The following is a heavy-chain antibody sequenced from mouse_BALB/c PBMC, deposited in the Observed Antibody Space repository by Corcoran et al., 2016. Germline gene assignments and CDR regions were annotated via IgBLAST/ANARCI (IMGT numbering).Heavy chain of an antibody. J-gene: IGHJ4*01. CDR2: INPYNDGT. Sequence: EVQLQQSGPELVKPGASVKMSCKASGYTFTSYVMHWVKQKPGQGLEWIGYINPYNDGTKYNEKFKGNATLTSDKSSNTAYMELSSLTSEDSAGYYGARLYPGIAMDYGGEGIAVTVSS. CDR1: GYTFTSYV. CDR3: ARLYPGIAMDY. V-gene: IGHV1S136*01.